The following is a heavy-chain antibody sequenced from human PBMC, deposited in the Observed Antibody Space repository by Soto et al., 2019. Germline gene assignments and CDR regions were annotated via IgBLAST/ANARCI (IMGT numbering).Heavy chain of an antibody. D-gene: IGHD1-1*01. CDR2: IYATGTT. J-gene: IGHJ5*02. Sequence: SETLSLTCTVSGASISGFYWSWIRKSAGKGLEWIGRIYATGTTDYNPSLKSRVMMSVDTSKKQSSLKLRSVTAADTAVYYCVRDGTKTLRNWFDPWGQGISVTVSS. V-gene: IGHV4-4*07. CDR1: GASISGFY. CDR3: VRDGTKTLRNWFDP.